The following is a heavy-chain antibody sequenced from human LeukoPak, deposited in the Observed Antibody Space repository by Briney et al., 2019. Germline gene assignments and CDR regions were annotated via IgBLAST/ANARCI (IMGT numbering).Heavy chain of an antibody. J-gene: IGHJ6*03. D-gene: IGHD1-1*01. CDR1: GGSIKSYY. Sequence: SETLSLTCTVSGGSIKSYYWSWIRQPPGKGLEWIGRIYTSGSTNYNPSLKSRVTMSVDTSKNQFSLKLSSVTAADTAVYYCARDRDYVQHPDYYYYYMDVWGKGTTVTVSS. V-gene: IGHV4-4*07. CDR3: ARDRDYVQHPDYYYYYMDV. CDR2: IYTSGST.